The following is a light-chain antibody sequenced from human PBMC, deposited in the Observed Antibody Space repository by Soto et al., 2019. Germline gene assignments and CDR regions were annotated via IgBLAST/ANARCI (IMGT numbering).Light chain of an antibody. Sequence: QSVLTQPPSVSAAPGQKVTISCSGSSSNIGNNYVSWYQQLPGTAPKLLIYENNKRPSGIPDRFSGPKSGTSATLGITGLQTGDEADYYCGTWDSSLSARVFGGGTKVTVL. CDR3: GTWDSSLSARV. J-gene: IGLJ2*01. V-gene: IGLV1-51*02. CDR1: SSNIGNNY. CDR2: ENN.